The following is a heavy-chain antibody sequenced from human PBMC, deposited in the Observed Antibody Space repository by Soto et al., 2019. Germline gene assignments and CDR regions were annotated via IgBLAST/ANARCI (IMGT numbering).Heavy chain of an antibody. V-gene: IGHV3-15*01. D-gene: IGHD1-7*01. CDR2: IKSKFDGGRI. J-gene: IGHJ4*02. Sequence: EVHLVESGGGPVKPGGSLRISCAASGFTFSGAWMSWVRQAPGKGLEWVGRIKSKFDGGRIDYAASVKGRFSISRDDSTHTLFLQMTSLKTADTAVNFCTTNVTGTPRAIDYWGQGTLVTVSS. CDR3: TTNVTGTPRAIDY. CDR1: GFTFSGAW.